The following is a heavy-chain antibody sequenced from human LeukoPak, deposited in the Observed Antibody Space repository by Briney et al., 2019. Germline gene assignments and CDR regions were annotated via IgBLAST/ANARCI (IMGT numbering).Heavy chain of an antibody. D-gene: IGHD5-24*01. V-gene: IGHV4-59*01. J-gene: IGHJ4*02. CDR2: IYYSGST. Sequence: SETLSLTCTVSGGSISSYYWSWIRQPPGKGLEWIGYIYYSGSTNYNPSLKSRVTISVDTSKNQFSLKLSSVTAADTAVYYCARDFPRMALDYWGQGTLVTVSS. CDR1: GGSISSYY. CDR3: ARDFPRMALDY.